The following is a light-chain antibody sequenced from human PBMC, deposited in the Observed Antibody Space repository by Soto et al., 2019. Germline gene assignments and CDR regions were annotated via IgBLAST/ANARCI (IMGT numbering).Light chain of an antibody. J-gene: IGLJ1*01. CDR3: CSFAGPQSFEV. CDR2: DVS. V-gene: IGLV2-11*01. CDR1: SSDIGGYTY. Sequence: QSVLTQPRSVSGSPGQSVTISCTGTSSDIGGYTYVSWYQQHPGKAPKAIIYDVSERPSGVPDRFSGSKSGNTASLTISGLQPEDEADYYCCSFAGPQSFEVFGEGTKVTVL.